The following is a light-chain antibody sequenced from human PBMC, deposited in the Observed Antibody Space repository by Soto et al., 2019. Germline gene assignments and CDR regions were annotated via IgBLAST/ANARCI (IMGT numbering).Light chain of an antibody. V-gene: IGKV1-39*01. Sequence: DIQITPFPSTLAASLGDRVTITFRGRQIIFNNYLAWYQQKPGEAPKLLIYDASSLESGVPSRFSGSASGTDFTLTISGLQPEDFATYYCQQSYSTPPWTFGQGTKVDIK. CDR2: DAS. CDR3: QQSYSTPPWT. J-gene: IGKJ1*01. CDR1: QIIFNNY.